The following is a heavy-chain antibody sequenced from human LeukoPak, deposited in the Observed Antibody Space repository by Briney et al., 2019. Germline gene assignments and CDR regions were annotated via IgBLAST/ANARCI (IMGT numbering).Heavy chain of an antibody. CDR3: ARDVAAAGLFDY. CDR2: IWYDGSNK. J-gene: IGHJ4*02. CDR1: EFTFSSYS. D-gene: IGHD6-13*01. V-gene: IGHV3-33*08. Sequence: PGGSLRLSCAASEFTFSSYSMNWVRQAPGKGLEWVAVIWYDGSNKYYADSVKGRFTISRDNSKNTLYLQMNSLRAEDTAVYYCARDVAAAGLFDYWGQGTLVTVSS.